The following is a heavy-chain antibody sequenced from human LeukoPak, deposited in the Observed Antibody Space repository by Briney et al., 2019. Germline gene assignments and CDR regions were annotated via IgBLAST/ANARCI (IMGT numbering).Heavy chain of an antibody. CDR1: GASIRSSF. CDR2: LSMRGTT. Sequence: SETLSLTCTVSGASIRSSFWNWIRQPPGRGLQWIGYLSMRGTTNYNPSLKSRVTISADTSENQFSLKVSSVTAADTAVYYCTRNRGYYVNDYWGQGILVTVSS. D-gene: IGHD1-26*01. J-gene: IGHJ4*02. V-gene: IGHV4-59*01. CDR3: TRNRGYYVNDY.